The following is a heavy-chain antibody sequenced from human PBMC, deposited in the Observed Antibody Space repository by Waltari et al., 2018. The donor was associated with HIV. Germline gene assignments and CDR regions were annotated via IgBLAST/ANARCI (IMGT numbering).Heavy chain of an antibody. Sequence: QLQLQESGPGLVKPLETLSLTCTVPSGSISSSSYYWGWIRQPPGQGLEWCGSSNYSGSTYYIPSRNRRVTISIDTSKNQLSRKLSTVTAADTAVYYCARSGSYLIHNDFWGQGILVTVSS. J-gene: IGHJ4*02. CDR2: SNYSGST. CDR1: SGSISSSSYY. CDR3: ARSGSYLIHNDF. D-gene: IGHD3-10*01. V-gene: IGHV4-39*07.